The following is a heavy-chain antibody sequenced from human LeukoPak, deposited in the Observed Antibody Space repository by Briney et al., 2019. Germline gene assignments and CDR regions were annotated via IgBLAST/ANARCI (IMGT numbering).Heavy chain of an antibody. CDR2: INTNTGNP. V-gene: IGHV7-4-1*02. J-gene: IGHJ6*03. Sequence: ASVKVSCKASGYTFTGYYMHWVRQAPGQGLEWMGWINTNTGNPTYAQGFTGRFVFSLDTSVSTAYLQISSLKAEDTAVYYCARDGRYSGWYLYYYYMDVWGKGTTVTVSS. CDR3: ARDGRYSGWYLYYYYMDV. D-gene: IGHD6-19*01. CDR1: GYTFTGYY.